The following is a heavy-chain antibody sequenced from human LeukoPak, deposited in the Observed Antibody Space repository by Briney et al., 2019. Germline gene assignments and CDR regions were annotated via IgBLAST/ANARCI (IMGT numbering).Heavy chain of an antibody. Sequence: SETLSLTCTVSGGSISSGGYYWSWIRQHPGKGLEWIGYIYYSGNTYYNPSLKSRVTISVDTSKNQFSLKLSSVTAADTAVYYCARTPRIVGATPPYYFDYWGQGTLVTVSS. D-gene: IGHD1-26*01. J-gene: IGHJ4*02. V-gene: IGHV4-31*03. CDR3: ARTPRIVGATPPYYFDY. CDR1: GGSISSGGYY. CDR2: IYYSGNT.